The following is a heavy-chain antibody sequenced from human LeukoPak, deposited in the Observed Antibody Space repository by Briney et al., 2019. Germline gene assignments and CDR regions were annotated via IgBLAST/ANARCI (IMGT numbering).Heavy chain of an antibody. J-gene: IGHJ3*02. Sequence: GGSLRLSCAASGFTFSTYNMNWVRQAPGKGLEWVSSISSSSSYIYYADSVKGRFTISRDNAKNSLYLQMDSLRAEDTAVYYCARDNSGYDGRAAFDIWGQGTMVTVSS. CDR3: ARDNSGYDGRAAFDI. CDR1: GFTFSTYN. D-gene: IGHD5-12*01. V-gene: IGHV3-21*01. CDR2: ISSSSSYI.